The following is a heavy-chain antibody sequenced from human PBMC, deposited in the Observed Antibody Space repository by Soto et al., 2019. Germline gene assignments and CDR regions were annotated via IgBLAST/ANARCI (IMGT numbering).Heavy chain of an antibody. J-gene: IGHJ4*02. CDR1: GFTFSSYA. V-gene: IGHV3-23*01. Sequence: EVQLLESGGGLVQPGGSLRLSCAASGFTFSSYAMSWVRQAPGKGLEWVSAISGSGGSTYYADSVNGRFTISRDNSKNTLYLQMNSLRAEDTAVYYCAKPIPDYYDSSGYSPIDYWGQGTLVTVSS. CDR3: AKPIPDYYDSSGYSPIDY. CDR2: ISGSGGST. D-gene: IGHD3-22*01.